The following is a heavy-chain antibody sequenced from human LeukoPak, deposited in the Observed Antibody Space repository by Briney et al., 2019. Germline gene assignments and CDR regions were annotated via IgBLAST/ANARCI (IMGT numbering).Heavy chain of an antibody. D-gene: IGHD3-22*01. CDR3: ARGDYYDSSWYFDY. V-gene: IGHV1-69*04. CDR1: GGTFSSYA. J-gene: IGHJ4*02. CDR2: IIPILGIA. Sequence: SVKVSCKASGGTFSSYAISWVRQAPGQGLEWMGGIIPILGIANYAQKFQGRVTITADKSTSTAYMGLSSLRSEDTAVYYCARGDYYDSSWYFDYWGQGTLVTVSS.